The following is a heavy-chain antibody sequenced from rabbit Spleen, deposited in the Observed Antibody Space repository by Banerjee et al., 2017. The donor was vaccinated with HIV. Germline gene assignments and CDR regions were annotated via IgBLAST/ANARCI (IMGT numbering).Heavy chain of an antibody. Sequence: QSLQESGGGLVKPGGTLTLTCKASGFSLSNNYYMCWVRQAPGKGLEWIACIAGSSSGFTYSATWAKGRFTCSKTSSTTVTLQMTSLTAADTATYFCARDTSSSFSSYGMDLWGPGTLVTVS. CDR2: IAGSSSGFT. V-gene: IGHV1S40*01. CDR3: ARDTSSSFSSYGMDL. J-gene: IGHJ6*01. CDR1: GFSLSNNYY. D-gene: IGHD1-1*01.